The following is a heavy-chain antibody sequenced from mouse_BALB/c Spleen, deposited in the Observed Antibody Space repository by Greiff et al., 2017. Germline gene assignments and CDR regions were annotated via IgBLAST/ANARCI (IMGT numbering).Heavy chain of an antibody. CDR3: KGGGLPAWFAY. Sequence: VHVKQSGAELVRSGASVKLSCTASGFNIKDYYMHWVKQRPEQGLEWIGWIDPENGDTEYAPKFQGKATMTADTSSNTAYLQLSSLTSEDTAVYYCKGGGLPAWFAYWGQGTLVTVSA. D-gene: IGHD3-3*01. CDR2: IDPENGDT. J-gene: IGHJ3*01. V-gene: IGHV14-4*02. CDR1: GFNIKDYY.